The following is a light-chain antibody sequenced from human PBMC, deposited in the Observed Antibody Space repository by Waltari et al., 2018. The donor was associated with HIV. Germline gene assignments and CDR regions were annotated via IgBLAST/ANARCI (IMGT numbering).Light chain of an antibody. CDR2: GNN. J-gene: IGLJ3*02. CDR3: QSYDSSLSVNWV. V-gene: IGLV1-40*01. Sequence: QSVLTQPPSVSGAPGQRVTIYCTGITSNIGAGYDVHWYQHLPGTAPKLLIYGNNNRPSGVPDRFSGSRSGTSSSLAITGLQAEDEAVYYCQSYDSSLSVNWVFGGGTKLTVL. CDR1: TSNIGAGYD.